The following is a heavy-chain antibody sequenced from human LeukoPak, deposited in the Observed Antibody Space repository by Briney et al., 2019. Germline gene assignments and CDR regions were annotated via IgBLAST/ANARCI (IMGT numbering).Heavy chain of an antibody. CDR2: ISYSGIT. CDR1: GGSISSGDYY. Sequence: SETPSLTCTVSGGSISSGDYYWSWIRQPPGKGLEWIGHISYSGITSYNPSLKSRVTMSVDTSRNQFSLRLTSVTAADTAVYYCARDAFGDYYDATGYWIFDYWGQGSLVTVSS. CDR3: ARDAFGDYYDATGYWIFDY. D-gene: IGHD3-22*01. J-gene: IGHJ4*02. V-gene: IGHV4-30-4*01.